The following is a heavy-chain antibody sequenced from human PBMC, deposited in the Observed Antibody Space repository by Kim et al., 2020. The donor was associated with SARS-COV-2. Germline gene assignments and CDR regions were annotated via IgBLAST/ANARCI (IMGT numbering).Heavy chain of an antibody. CDR2: INPYNGAT. CDR1: GYTFNGHY. D-gene: IGHD3-10*01. Sequence: ASVKVSCKASGYTFNGHYMHWVRQAPGQGPEWMGSINPYNGATDYAPKFQGRVTRTRDTSINTAFMELSTLRSDDTAVYYCVRAGSGTLAIWGQGTKVTVSS. CDR3: VRAGSGTLAI. J-gene: IGHJ3*02. V-gene: IGHV1-2*02.